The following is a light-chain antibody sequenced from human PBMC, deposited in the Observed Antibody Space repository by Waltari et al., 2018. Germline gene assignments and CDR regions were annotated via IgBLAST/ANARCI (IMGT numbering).Light chain of an antibody. Sequence: QSALTQAASVSGSPGQSITLSCTGTNSDVGSYNLVSWYQQNPGEAPKLMILEVTKRPSGVSNRFSGSKSGNTASLTISGLQAEDEAHDYCFSYAGSRNWVFGGGTKLTVL. CDR3: FSYAGSRNWV. CDR2: EVT. CDR1: NSDVGSYNL. V-gene: IGLV2-23*02. J-gene: IGLJ3*02.